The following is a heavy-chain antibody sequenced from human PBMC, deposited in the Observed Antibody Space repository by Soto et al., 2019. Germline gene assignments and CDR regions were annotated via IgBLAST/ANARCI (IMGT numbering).Heavy chain of an antibody. V-gene: IGHV4-30-4*08. CDR2: IYYSGQT. J-gene: IGHJ5*01. CDR3: ARGRYCLTGRCFPNWFDS. CDR1: GVSISDSSYY. Sequence: SETLSLTCSVSGVSISDSSYYWGWIRQPPGKGLQWIGSIYYSGQTYYNPSFESRVAISVDTSKSQFSLNVTSVTAADTAVYFCARGRYCLTGRCFPNWFDSWGQGALVTVSS. D-gene: IGHD7-27*01.